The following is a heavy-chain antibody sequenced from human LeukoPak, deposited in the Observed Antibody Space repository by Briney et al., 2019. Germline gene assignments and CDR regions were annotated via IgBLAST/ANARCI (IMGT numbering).Heavy chain of an antibody. V-gene: IGHV3-30*02. CDR3: AKVAGWFGELNP. CDR1: GFTFSSYG. D-gene: IGHD3-10*01. Sequence: GGSLRLSCAASGFTFSSYGMHWVRQAPGKGLEWVAFIRYDGSNKYYADSVKGRFTISRDNSKNTLYLQTNSLRAEDTAVYYCAKVAGWFGELNPWGQGTLVTVSS. J-gene: IGHJ5*02. CDR2: IRYDGSNK.